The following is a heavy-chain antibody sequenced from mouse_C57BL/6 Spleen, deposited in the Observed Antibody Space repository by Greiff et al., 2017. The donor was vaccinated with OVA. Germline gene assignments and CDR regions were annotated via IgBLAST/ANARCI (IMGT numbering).Heavy chain of an antibody. CDR1: GYAFSSYW. CDR2: IYPGDGDT. CDR3: ARYYSNYDWYFDV. D-gene: IGHD2-5*01. Sequence: VKLVESGAELVKPGASVKISCKASGYAFSSYWMNWVKQRPGKGLEWIGQIYPGDGDTNYNGKFKGKATLTADKSSSTAYMQLSSLTSEDSAVYFCARYYSNYDWYFDVWGTGTTVTVSS. V-gene: IGHV1-80*01. J-gene: IGHJ1*03.